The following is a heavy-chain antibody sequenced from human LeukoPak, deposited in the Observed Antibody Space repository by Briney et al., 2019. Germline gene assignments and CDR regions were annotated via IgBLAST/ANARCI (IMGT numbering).Heavy chain of an antibody. Sequence: PGGSLRLSCAASGFTVSSNYMSWVRQAPGKGLEWVSVIYSGGSTYYADSVKGRFTISRDNSKNTLFLQMNSLRAEDTAVHYCARGRHSGYVIHWGQGTLVTVSS. CDR2: IYSGGST. J-gene: IGHJ4*02. CDR3: ARGRHSGYVIH. CDR1: GFTVSSNY. V-gene: IGHV3-53*01. D-gene: IGHD5-12*01.